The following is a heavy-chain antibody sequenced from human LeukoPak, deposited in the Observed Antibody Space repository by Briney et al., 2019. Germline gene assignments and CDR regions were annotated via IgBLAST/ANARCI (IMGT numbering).Heavy chain of an antibody. V-gene: IGHV4-39*01. CDR3: ARLLSATL. D-gene: IGHD3-10*01. Sequence: SETLSLTCTLSLGSISSGSFYWGWVRQPPGKWLEWHGSIFYTGSNFYNPSLKSRVTISVDTSKNQFTLKLSSVTAADTAVYYCARLLSATLWGQGTLVTVSS. J-gene: IGHJ4*02. CDR1: LGSISSGSFY. CDR2: IFYTGSN.